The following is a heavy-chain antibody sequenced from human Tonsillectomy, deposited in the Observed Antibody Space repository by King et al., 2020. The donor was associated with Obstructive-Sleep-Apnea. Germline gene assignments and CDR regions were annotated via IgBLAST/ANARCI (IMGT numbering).Heavy chain of an antibody. V-gene: IGHV3-15*02. CDR1: GFTFSNGW. D-gene: IGHD3-10*01. J-gene: IGHJ4*02. CDR3: NTDSSYRWFGRYDY. CDR2: IKSKTDGGTT. Sequence: VQLVESGGALVKPGGSLRLACEASGFTFSNGWMSWFRQAPGKGLERVGRIKSKTDGGTTDYAAPVRGRFTISRDDSKDTMYLQMNSLQIEHPAMYYCNTDSSYRWFGRYDYWGQGTLVTVSS.